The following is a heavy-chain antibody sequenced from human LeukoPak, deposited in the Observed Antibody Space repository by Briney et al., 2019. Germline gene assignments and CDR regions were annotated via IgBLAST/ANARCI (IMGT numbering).Heavy chain of an antibody. CDR1: GYTFTRYG. D-gene: IGHD2-15*01. CDR3: ARDFFHGHCAGLSCFLLDY. V-gene: IGHV1-18*01. J-gene: IGHJ4*02. CDR2: ISANNGDT. Sequence: GASMKVFCKASGYTFTRYGISWVRQAPGQGLEWMGWISANNGDTNSAQKFQGRVTMTTDMSTSTAYMELRSLRSDDTAVYYCARDFFHGHCAGLSCFLLDYWGQGSLVTVSS.